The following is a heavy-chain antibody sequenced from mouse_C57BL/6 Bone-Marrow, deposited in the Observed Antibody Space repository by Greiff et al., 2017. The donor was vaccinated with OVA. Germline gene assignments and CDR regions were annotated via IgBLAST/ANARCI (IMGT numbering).Heavy chain of an antibody. CDR1: GFTFSSYA. CDR2: ISDGGSYT. D-gene: IGHD1-1*01. Sequence: VQLKESGGGLVKPGGSLKLSCAASGFTFSSYAMSWVRQTPEKRLEWVATISDGGSYTYYPDNVKGRFTISRDNAKNNLYLQMSHLKSEDTAMYYCARFGSFYAMDYWGQGTSVTVSS. CDR3: ARFGSFYAMDY. V-gene: IGHV5-4*01. J-gene: IGHJ4*01.